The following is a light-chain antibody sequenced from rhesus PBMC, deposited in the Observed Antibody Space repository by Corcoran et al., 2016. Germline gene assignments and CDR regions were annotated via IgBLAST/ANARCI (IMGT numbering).Light chain of an antibody. Sequence: DIQMTQSPSSLSASIGDRVTITCQASQDITNNLAWYQQKPGKVPNLLIYKAYTFNSGVTSRFNDSGSGTDFTLTISSLQPEDFASYYRQHGYGTPLYSFGQGTKVEIK. CDR2: KAY. J-gene: IGKJ2*01. CDR3: QHGYGTPLYS. V-gene: IGKV1-25*01. CDR1: QDITNN.